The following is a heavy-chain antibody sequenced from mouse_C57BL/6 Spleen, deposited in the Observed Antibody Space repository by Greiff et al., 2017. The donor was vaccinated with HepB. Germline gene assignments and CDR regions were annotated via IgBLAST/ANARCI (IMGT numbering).Heavy chain of an antibody. V-gene: IGHV1-54*01. CDR1: GYAFTNYL. J-gene: IGHJ4*01. CDR2: INPGSGGT. CDR3: ARSSYPIAMDY. Sequence: QVQLKESGAELVRPGTSVKVSCKASGYAFTNYLIEWVKQRPGQGLEWIGVINPGSGGTNYNEKFKGKATLTADKSSSTAYMQLSSLTSEDSAVYFCARSSYPIAMDYWGQGTSVTVSS. D-gene: IGHD1-2*01.